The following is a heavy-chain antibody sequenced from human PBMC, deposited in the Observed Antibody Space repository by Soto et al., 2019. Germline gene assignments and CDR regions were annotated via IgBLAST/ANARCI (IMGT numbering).Heavy chain of an antibody. CDR2: IVVGSGNT. Sequence: ASVKVSCKASGFTFTSSAVQWVRQARGQRLEWIGWIVVGSGNTNYAQKFQERVTITRDMSTSTAYMELSSLRSEDTAVYYCAAASPKGFYFDYWGQGTLVTVSS. CDR3: AAASPKGFYFDY. V-gene: IGHV1-58*01. CDR1: GFTFTSSA. D-gene: IGHD6-6*01. J-gene: IGHJ4*02.